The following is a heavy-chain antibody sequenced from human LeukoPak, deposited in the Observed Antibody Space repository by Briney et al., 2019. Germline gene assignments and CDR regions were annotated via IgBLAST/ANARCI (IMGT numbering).Heavy chain of an antibody. D-gene: IGHD6-13*01. Sequence: PGGSLRLSCAASGFSFSRYDIHWVRQAPGKGLEWVAFIRYDGSNKNYADSVKGRFTISRDNFMSTVYLQMNSLRAEDTAVYYCARDGGSGYSSSWAHTSDNWFDPWGQGTLVTVSS. CDR2: IRYDGSNK. V-gene: IGHV3-30*02. CDR1: GFSFSRYD. J-gene: IGHJ5*02. CDR3: ARDGGSGYSSSWAHTSDNWFDP.